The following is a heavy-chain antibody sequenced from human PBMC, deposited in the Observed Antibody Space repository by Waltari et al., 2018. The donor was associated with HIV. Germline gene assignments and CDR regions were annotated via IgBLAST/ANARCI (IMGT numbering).Heavy chain of an antibody. CDR1: GYTFTGYG. V-gene: IGHV1-18*01. D-gene: IGHD3-3*01. Sequence: QVHLVQSGTEVKKPGASVNVYGKASGYTFTGYGISWVRQASGQGLEWMGWISVDNGNTKYAQDVQGRVTMTTDTSTSTAYMELRSLRSDDTALYYGARRGAGCFGITCHFGDYWGQGTLVSVSS. CDR3: ARRGAGCFGITCHFGDY. CDR2: ISVDNGNT. J-gene: IGHJ4*02.